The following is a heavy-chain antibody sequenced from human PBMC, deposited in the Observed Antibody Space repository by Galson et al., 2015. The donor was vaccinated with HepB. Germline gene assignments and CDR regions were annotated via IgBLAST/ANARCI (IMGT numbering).Heavy chain of an antibody. D-gene: IGHD1-26*01. Sequence: SLRLSCAASGFTFSSYAMHWVRQAPGKGLEWVAVISYDGSNKYYADSVKGRFTISRDNSKNTLYLQMNSLRAEDTAVYYCARGIEWELLTRLDYWGQGTLVTVSS. V-gene: IGHV3-30-3*01. CDR2: ISYDGSNK. J-gene: IGHJ4*02. CDR3: ARGIEWELLTRLDY. CDR1: GFTFSSYA.